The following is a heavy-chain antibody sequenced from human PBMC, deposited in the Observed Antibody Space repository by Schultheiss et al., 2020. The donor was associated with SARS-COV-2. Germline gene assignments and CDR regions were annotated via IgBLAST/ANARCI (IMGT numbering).Heavy chain of an antibody. J-gene: IGHJ6*02. V-gene: IGHV4-61*05. CDR1: GGSISSSSYY. CDR3: ARLGEYCSSTSCYDPYYGMDV. D-gene: IGHD2-2*01. CDR2: IYYSGST. Sequence: SETLSLTCTVSGGSISSSSYYWGWIRQPPGKGLEWIGYIYYSGSTNYNPSLKSRVTISVDTSKNQFSLKLSSVTAADTAVYYCARLGEYCSSTSCYDPYYGMDVWGQGTTVTVSS.